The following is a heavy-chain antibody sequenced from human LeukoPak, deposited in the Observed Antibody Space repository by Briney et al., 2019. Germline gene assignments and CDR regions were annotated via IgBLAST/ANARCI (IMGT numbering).Heavy chain of an antibody. CDR2: FDPEDGET. J-gene: IGHJ4*02. CDR1: GYTLTELS. V-gene: IGHV1-24*01. D-gene: IGHD5-12*01. CDR3: ARDLPAYTGYETHDY. Sequence: ASVKVSCKVSGYTLTELSMHWVRQAPGKGLEWMGGFDPEDGETIYAQKFQGRVTMTEDTSTDTAYMELSSLRSEDTAVYYCARDLPAYTGYETHDYWGQGTLVTVSS.